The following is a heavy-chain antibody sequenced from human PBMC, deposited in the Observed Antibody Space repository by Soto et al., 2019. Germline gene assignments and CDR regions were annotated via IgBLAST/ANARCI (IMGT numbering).Heavy chain of an antibody. J-gene: IGHJ4*02. D-gene: IGHD3-16*01. Sequence: EVQLVESGGGLVKPGGSLRLSCAASGFTLSSYSMNWVRQAPGKGLEWVSSISSSSSYIYYADSVKGRFTISRDNAKNLLCLEMNSLRDEDTAVYYCARDWGGEGTFDYWGQGTLVTVSS. CDR1: GFTLSSYS. V-gene: IGHV3-21*01. CDR3: ARDWGGEGTFDY. CDR2: ISSSSSYI.